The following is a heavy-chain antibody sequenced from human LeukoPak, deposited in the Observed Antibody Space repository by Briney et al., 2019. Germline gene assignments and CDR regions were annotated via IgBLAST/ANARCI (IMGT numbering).Heavy chain of an antibody. CDR3: ARAQAAATRIRTLDY. D-gene: IGHD6-13*01. V-gene: IGHV4-34*01. CDR2: INHSGST. J-gene: IGHJ4*02. CDR1: GGSISSYY. Sequence: NPSETLSLTCTVSGGSISSYYWSWIRQPPGKGLEWIGEINHSGSTNYNPSLKSRVTISVDTSKNQFSLKLSSVTAADTAVYYCARAQAAATRIRTLDYWGQGTLVTVSS.